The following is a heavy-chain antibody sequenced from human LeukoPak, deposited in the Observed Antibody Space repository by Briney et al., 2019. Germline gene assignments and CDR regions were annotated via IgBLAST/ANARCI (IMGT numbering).Heavy chain of an antibody. D-gene: IGHD1-26*01. CDR3: ARISLGAIWGYYYGMDV. Sequence: RASVKVSCKASGYTFTGYYMHWVRQAPGQGLEWMGRINPNSGGTNYAQKFQGRVTITADESTSTAYMELSSLRSEDTAVFYCARISLGAIWGYYYGMDVWGQGTTVTVSS. J-gene: IGHJ6*02. CDR2: INPNSGGT. V-gene: IGHV1-2*06. CDR1: GYTFTGYY.